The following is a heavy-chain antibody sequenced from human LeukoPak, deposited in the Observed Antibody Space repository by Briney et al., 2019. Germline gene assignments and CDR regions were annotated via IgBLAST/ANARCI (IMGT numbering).Heavy chain of an antibody. Sequence: GSTVKISCKVSGTTFKDFNIRWVQQAPGKGLEWLGLVDPEDGETKYGKKFQGRVSITADSSTDTAYLELSNLRSEDTAIFYCATDVSSAAMSFSDSWGQGTLVTVSA. CDR2: VDPEDGET. J-gene: IGHJ4*02. V-gene: IGHV1-69-2*01. D-gene: IGHD2-2*01. CDR3: ATDVSSAAMSFSDS. CDR1: GTTFKDFN.